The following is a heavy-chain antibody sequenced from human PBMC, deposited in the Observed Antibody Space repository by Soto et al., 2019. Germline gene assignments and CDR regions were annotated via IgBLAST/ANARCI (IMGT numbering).Heavy chain of an antibody. J-gene: IGHJ4*02. V-gene: IGHV1-2*04. D-gene: IGHD6-13*01. Sequence: ASVKVSCKTSGYTFTNYYVHWLRKAPGQGLEWMGRINPNTGGTKLAQKFQGWVSMARDTSITTVYMELVNLKSDDAAVYYCARESTSGSSSWFNYWGQGTLVTVSS. CDR2: INPNTGGT. CDR1: GYTFTNYY. CDR3: ARESTSGSSSWFNY.